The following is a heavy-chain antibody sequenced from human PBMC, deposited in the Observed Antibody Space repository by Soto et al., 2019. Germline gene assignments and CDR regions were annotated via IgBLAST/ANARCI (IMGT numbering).Heavy chain of an antibody. Sequence: QITLKESGPTLVKPTQTLTLTCTFSGFSLNTSGVGVGWIRQPPGKALEWLALIYWDDDKHYSPSLKSRLIXTXXTSKNQVVLTMTNMDPVDTATYYCARSIPVAAFDYWGQGALVTVSS. CDR3: ARSIPVAAFDY. CDR1: GFSLNTSGVG. D-gene: IGHD6-19*01. J-gene: IGHJ4*02. V-gene: IGHV2-5*02. CDR2: IYWDDDK.